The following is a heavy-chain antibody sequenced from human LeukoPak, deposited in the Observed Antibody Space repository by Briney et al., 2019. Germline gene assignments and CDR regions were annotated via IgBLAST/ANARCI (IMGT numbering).Heavy chain of an antibody. CDR3: ARDGYDFWSGYPTTVDF. J-gene: IGHJ4*02. CDR2: ICSSSNTI. D-gene: IGHD3-3*01. Sequence: GGSLRLSCAASGFTFSTYAMNWVRQAPGKGLEWVSYICSSSNTIYYADSVQGRFTISRDNANNSLYLQMNSLRAEDTAVYYCARDGYDFWSGYPTTVDFWGQGTLVTVSS. V-gene: IGHV3-48*01. CDR1: GFTFSTYA.